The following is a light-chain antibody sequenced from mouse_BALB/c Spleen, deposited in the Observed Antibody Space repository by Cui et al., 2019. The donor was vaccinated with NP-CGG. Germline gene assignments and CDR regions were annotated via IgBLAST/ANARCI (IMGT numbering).Light chain of an antibody. CDR2: GTN. Sequence: QAVLTQESALTKSPGETVTLTCRSSTGAVTTSNYANWVQEKSDHLFTGLIGGTNNRAPGVPARFSGSLIGDKAALTITGVQTEDETIYFCALWYSNHWVFGGGTKLTVL. CDR1: TGAVTTSNY. CDR3: ALWYSNHWV. J-gene: IGLJ1*01. V-gene: IGLV1*01.